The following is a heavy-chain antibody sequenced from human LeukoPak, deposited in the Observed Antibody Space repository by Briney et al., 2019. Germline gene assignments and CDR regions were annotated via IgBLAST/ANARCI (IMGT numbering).Heavy chain of an antibody. CDR3: ARGEYYYGSGSYLYDY. Sequence: PSETLSLTCAVSGGSISSYYWSWIRQPAGKGLEWIGRIYTSGSTNYNPSLKRRVTMSVDTSKNQFSLKLSSVTAADTAVYYCARGEYYYGSGSYLYDYWGQGTLVTVSS. CDR2: IYTSGST. V-gene: IGHV4-4*07. CDR1: GGSISSYY. D-gene: IGHD3-10*01. J-gene: IGHJ4*02.